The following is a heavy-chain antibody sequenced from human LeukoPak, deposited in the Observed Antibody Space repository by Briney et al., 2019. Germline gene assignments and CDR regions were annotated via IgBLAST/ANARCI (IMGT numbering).Heavy chain of an antibody. CDR3: ARLNYYFYGTDV. V-gene: IGHV4-59*08. J-gene: IGHJ6*02. CDR2: IHYRGTT. Sequence: SETLSLTCTLSGGSITTYYWSWIRQPPGKGLEWIGYIHYRGTTNYNPSLKSRVTISVDTSKSQFSLNMRSVTASDTAVYYCARLNYYFYGTDVWGQGTSVTVSS. CDR1: GGSITTYY.